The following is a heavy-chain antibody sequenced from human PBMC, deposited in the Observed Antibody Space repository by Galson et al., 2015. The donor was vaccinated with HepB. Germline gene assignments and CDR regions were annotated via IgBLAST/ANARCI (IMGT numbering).Heavy chain of an antibody. CDR2: ISYDGSNK. D-gene: IGHD6-19*01. Sequence: SLRLSCAASGFTFSSYGMHWVRQAPGKGLEWVAVISYDGSNKYYADSVKGRFTISRDNSKNTLYLQMNSLRAEDTAVYYCAKVVQWLEYYFDYWGQGTLVTVSS. CDR3: AKVVQWLEYYFDY. V-gene: IGHV3-30*18. CDR1: GFTFSSYG. J-gene: IGHJ4*02.